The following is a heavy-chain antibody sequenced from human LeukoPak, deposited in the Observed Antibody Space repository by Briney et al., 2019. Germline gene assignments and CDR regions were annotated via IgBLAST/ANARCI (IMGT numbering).Heavy chain of an antibody. V-gene: IGHV5-51*01. CDR3: ARSYYDSSGYYSLGVLDI. J-gene: IGHJ3*02. Sequence: GESLKISCKGSGYDFTFYWVAWVRQMPGKGLEWMGIIYPGDSDTRYSPSFQGQVTISADKSISTAYRQWNSPKASDTAMYYCARSYYDSSGYYSLGVLDIWGQGTVVTVSS. CDR2: IYPGDSDT. CDR1: GYDFTFYW. D-gene: IGHD3-22*01.